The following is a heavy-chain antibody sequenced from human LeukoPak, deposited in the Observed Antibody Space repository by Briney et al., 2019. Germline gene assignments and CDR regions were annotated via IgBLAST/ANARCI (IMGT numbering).Heavy chain of an antibody. V-gene: IGHV4-30-4*01. Sequence: SEALSLTCTVSGGSISSGDYYWSWIRQPPGKGLEWIGYIYYSGSTYYNPSLKSRVTISVDTSKNQFSLKLSSVTAADTAVYYCAKDPRGSSPWVYWGQGTLVTVSS. CDR3: AKDPRGSSPWVY. CDR1: GGSISSGDYY. J-gene: IGHJ4*02. D-gene: IGHD5-12*01. CDR2: IYYSGST.